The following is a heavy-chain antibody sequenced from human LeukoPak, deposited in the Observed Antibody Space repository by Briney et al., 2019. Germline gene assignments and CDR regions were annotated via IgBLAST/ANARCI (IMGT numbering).Heavy chain of an antibody. J-gene: IGHJ2*01. CDR2: IYTSGST. V-gene: IGHV4-4*07. CDR1: GDSISNYY. CDR3: ARGYSYGSPLYWYFDL. D-gene: IGHD5-18*01. Sequence: SETLSLTCTVSGDSISNYYWSWIRQPAGKGLEWIGRIYTSGSTNYNPSLKSRVTISVDTSKNQFSLKLSSVTAADTAVYYCARGYSYGSPLYWYFDLWGRGTLVTVSS.